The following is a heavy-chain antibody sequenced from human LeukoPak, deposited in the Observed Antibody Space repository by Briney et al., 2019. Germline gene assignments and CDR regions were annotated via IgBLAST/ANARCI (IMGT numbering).Heavy chain of an antibody. V-gene: IGHV1-69*05. Sequence: ASVKVSCKASGGTFTTYAITWVRQAPGQGLEWMGRIIPIFGTANYAQKFQGRVTITTDESTSTAYMELSSLRSEDTAVYYCARGTQWLDTDYWGQGTLVTVSS. CDR1: GGTFTTYA. D-gene: IGHD6-19*01. CDR3: ARGTQWLDTDY. J-gene: IGHJ4*02. CDR2: IIPIFGTA.